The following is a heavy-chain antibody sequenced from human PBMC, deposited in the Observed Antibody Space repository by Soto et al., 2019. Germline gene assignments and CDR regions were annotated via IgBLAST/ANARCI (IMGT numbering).Heavy chain of an antibody. V-gene: IGHV4-31*03. CDR3: ARVDDYGGNSGPPYFDY. J-gene: IGHJ4*02. Sequence: QVQLQESGPGLVQPSQTLSLTCTVSGGSISSGGYYSSWIRQHPGKGLEWIGYIYYSGSTYYNPSLKSRVTISVETSRNQFSLKLSSVTASDTAVYYCARVDDYGGNSGPPYFDYWGQGTLVTVCS. D-gene: IGHD4-17*01. CDR1: GGSISSGGYY. CDR2: IYYSGST.